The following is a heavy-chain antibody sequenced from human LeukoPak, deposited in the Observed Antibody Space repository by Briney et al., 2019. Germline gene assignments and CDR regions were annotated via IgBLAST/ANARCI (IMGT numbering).Heavy chain of an antibody. CDR2: ISWNSGSI. CDR1: GFTFDDYA. CDR3: ARNFLFGGRVTIIRGVPAPFDY. D-gene: IGHD3-10*01. Sequence: GRSLRLSCAASGFTFDDYAIHWVRQAPGKGLEWVSGISWNSGSIGYADSVKGRFTISRDESKNTLYLQMSSLRADDTAVYYCARNFLFGGRVTIIRGVPAPFDYWGQGALVTVSS. V-gene: IGHV3-9*01. J-gene: IGHJ4*02.